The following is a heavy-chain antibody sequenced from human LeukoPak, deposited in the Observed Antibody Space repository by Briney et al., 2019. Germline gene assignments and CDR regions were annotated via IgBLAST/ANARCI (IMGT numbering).Heavy chain of an antibody. J-gene: IGHJ5*02. CDR1: GFTFGVYA. V-gene: IGHV3-30*04. Sequence: PGMSLRLSCVASGFTFGVYAIHWVRQAPAKGLEWVAFISYDGSNKYYADSVKGRFTISRDNSKNTSYLEMNSLKPEDTALYYCARDSSGWGGNNWFDPWGQGTLVTVSS. CDR3: ARDSSGWGGNNWFDP. D-gene: IGHD6-19*01. CDR2: ISYDGSNK.